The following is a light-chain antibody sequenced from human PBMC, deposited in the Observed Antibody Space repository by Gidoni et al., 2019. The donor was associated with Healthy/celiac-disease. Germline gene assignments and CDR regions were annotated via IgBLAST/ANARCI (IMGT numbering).Light chain of an antibody. Sequence: DIVMTQSLDSLASSPGESATSNGKSSQSVVYSSNRNNYLAWYQQQPRQPPKLLIYSASTRETMVPDRFGGGGSGTDFTLTSSRLQAEDVAVYYCQQYYSTPLTFGQGTKLEMK. V-gene: IGKV4-1*01. CDR1: QSVVYSSNRNNY. J-gene: IGKJ2*01. CDR2: SAS. CDR3: QQYYSTPLT.